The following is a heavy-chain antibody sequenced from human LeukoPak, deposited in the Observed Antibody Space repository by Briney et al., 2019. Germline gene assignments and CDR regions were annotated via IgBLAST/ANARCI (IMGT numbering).Heavy chain of an antibody. CDR3: ARGRDILTGYYQNWFDP. CDR2: MNPNSGNT. V-gene: IGHV1-8*01. Sequence: ASVKVSCKASGYTFTSYDINWVRQATGQGLEWRGWMNPNSGNTGYAQKFQGRVTMTRNTSISTAYMELSSLRSEDTAVYYCARGRDILTGYYQNWFDPWGQGTLVTVSS. D-gene: IGHD3-9*01. CDR1: GYTFTSYD. J-gene: IGHJ5*02.